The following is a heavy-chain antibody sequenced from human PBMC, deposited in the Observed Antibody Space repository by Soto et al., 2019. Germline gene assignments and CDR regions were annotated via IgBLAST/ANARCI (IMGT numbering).Heavy chain of an antibody. CDR1: GYTFTSYG. CDR2: ISAYNGNT. D-gene: IGHD2-2*01. Sequence: ASVKVSCKASGYTFTSYGISWVRQAPGQGLEWMGWISAYNGNTNYAQKLQGRVTMTTDTSTSTAYMELRSLRSDDTAVYYCARVVGVVPAAMRLNWFDPWGHGTLVTVSS. J-gene: IGHJ5*02. CDR3: ARVVGVVPAAMRLNWFDP. V-gene: IGHV1-18*04.